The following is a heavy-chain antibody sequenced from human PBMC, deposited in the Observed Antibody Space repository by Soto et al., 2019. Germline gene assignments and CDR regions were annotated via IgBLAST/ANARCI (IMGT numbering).Heavy chain of an antibody. CDR2: MKSKTDDGTT. Sequence: GGSLRLSCAASGFTFSNAWMSWVRQAPEKGLEWVGRMKSKTDDGTTDYAAPVKAISTISRDDSKNTLYLQMNSLKTEETAVYYCNTGPEDIVPVNYWGQGTLVTVSS. CDR1: GFTFSNAW. J-gene: IGHJ4*02. CDR3: NTGPEDIVPVNY. D-gene: IGHD5-12*01. V-gene: IGHV3-15*01.